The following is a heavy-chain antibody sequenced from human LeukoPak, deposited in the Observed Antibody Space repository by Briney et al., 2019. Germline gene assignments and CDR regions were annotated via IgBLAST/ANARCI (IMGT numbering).Heavy chain of an antibody. Sequence: GRSLRLSCAASRFTFSSYGMHWVRQAPGKGLEWVAVISYDGSNKYYADSVKGRFTISRDNSKNTLYLQMNSLRAEDTAVYYCAKDKYSSSWTALYYFDYWGQGTLVTVSS. D-gene: IGHD6-13*01. J-gene: IGHJ4*02. CDR1: RFTFSSYG. V-gene: IGHV3-30*18. CDR3: AKDKYSSSWTALYYFDY. CDR2: ISYDGSNK.